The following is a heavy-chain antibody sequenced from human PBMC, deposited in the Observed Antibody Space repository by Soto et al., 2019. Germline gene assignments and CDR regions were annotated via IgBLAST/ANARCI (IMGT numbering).Heavy chain of an antibody. CDR2: ISGSGGST. CDR1: GFTFSSYA. J-gene: IGHJ4*02. Sequence: GGSLRLSCAASGFTFSSYAMSWVRQAPGKGLEWVSAISGSGGSTYYADSVKGRFTISRDNSKNTLYLQMNSLRAEDTAVYYGAIDHPGVVPAAMGSSFDYWGQGTLVTVSS. D-gene: IGHD2-2*01. V-gene: IGHV3-23*01. CDR3: AIDHPGVVPAAMGSSFDY.